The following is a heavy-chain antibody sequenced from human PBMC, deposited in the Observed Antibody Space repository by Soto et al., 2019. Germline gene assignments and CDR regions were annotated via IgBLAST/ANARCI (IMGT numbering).Heavy chain of an antibody. CDR1: GFTFSGYA. Sequence: QVQLVESGGGVVQPGTSLRLSCAASGFTFSGYALHWVRQAPGKGLEWVAVISYDGGSEYYADSVKGRFTIARDNSKNALSLQMNSLRPEDTAVYYCARGGGGYYYYGMDVW. V-gene: IGHV3-30-3*01. CDR2: ISYDGGSE. CDR3: ARGGGGYYYYGMDV. J-gene: IGHJ6*01. D-gene: IGHD3-10*01.